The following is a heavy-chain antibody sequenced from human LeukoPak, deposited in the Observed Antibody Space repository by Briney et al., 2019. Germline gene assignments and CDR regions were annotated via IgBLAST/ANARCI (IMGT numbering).Heavy chain of an antibody. CDR1: GFTFSNYW. CDR3: ARDGGGSYCNY. J-gene: IGHJ4*02. CDR2: IKEDGTEK. V-gene: IGHV3-7*01. D-gene: IGHD2-21*01. Sequence: GGSLRLSCAASGFTFSNYWMTWVRQAPGKGLELVANIKEDGTEKYYVDSVKGRFTISRDNAKNSLYLQMNSLRAEDTAVYYCARDGGGSYCNYWGQGTLVTVSS.